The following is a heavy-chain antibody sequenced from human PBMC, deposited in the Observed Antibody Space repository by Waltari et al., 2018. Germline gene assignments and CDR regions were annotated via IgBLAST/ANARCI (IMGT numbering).Heavy chain of an antibody. V-gene: IGHV4-59*01. CDR2: IYYSGST. CDR1: CGSLHRYS. J-gene: IGHJ6*02. D-gene: IGHD3-3*01. Sequence: VQLPASGPGLVKPSETPSLTFPVPCGSLHRYSWSLHRQPPGKGLEWIGYIYYSGSTNYNPSLKSRVTISVDTSKNQFSLKLSSVTAADTAVYYCARVHYDFWSGYADVWGQGTTVTVSS. CDR3: ARVHYDFWSGYADV.